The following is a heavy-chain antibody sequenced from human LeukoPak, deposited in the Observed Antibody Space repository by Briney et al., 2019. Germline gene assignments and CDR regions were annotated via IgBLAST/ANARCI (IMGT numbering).Heavy chain of an antibody. CDR2: IKRDGSEK. CDR3: AKVAASGISPTDY. Sequence: GGSLRLSCAASGFTFSSYWMSWVRQAPGKGLEWVANIKRDGSEKYYVDSVKGRFTVSRDNAKNSLYLQMNSLRVEDTAMYYCAKVAASGISPTDYWGQGTLVTVSS. J-gene: IGHJ4*02. D-gene: IGHD6-13*01. V-gene: IGHV3-7*01. CDR1: GFTFSSYW.